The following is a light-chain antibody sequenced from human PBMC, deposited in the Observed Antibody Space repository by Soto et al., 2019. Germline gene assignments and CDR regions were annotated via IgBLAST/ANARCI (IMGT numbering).Light chain of an antibody. CDR1: QSVSNNY. V-gene: IGKV3-20*01. J-gene: IGKJ1*01. Sequence: EIVLTQSPGTLSLSPGDRATLSCRASQSVSNNYLAWYQQKPGQAPRLLIYAASNRATGIQDRFSGSGSGTDFTLTIRRLEPEDFAVYYCQQYGSSGTXGQGTKVDIK. CDR3: QQYGSSGT. CDR2: AAS.